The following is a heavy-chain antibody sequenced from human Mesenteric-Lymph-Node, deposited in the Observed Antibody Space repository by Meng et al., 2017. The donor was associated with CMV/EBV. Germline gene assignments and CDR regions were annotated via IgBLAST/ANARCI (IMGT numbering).Heavy chain of an antibody. CDR3: ARLNYYDSSGYRRYYYYGMDV. Sequence: GESLKISCVGSEFSFRDYWMSWVRQAPGKGLEWVANMNQDGSNKFYLDSVKGRFTISRDNAKNSLYLQMNSLRAEDTAVYYCARLNYYDSSGYRRYYYYGMDVWGQGTTVTVSS. D-gene: IGHD3-22*01. CDR2: MNQDGSNK. V-gene: IGHV3-7*01. CDR1: EFSFRDYW. J-gene: IGHJ6*02.